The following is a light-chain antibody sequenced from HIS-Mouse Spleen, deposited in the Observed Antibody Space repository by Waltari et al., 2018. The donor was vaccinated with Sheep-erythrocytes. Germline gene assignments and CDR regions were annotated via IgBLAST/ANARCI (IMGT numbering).Light chain of an antibody. J-gene: IGLJ2*01. CDR1: RKYVGGYKF. Sequence: QSALTPPASVSGSPGQAITIPFTGTRKYVGGYKFVSWYQQHPGKAPKLMIYDVSKRPSGVSNRFSGSKSGNTASLTISGLQAEDEADYYCSSYTSSSIVVFGGGTKLTVL. CDR2: DVS. V-gene: IGLV2-14*03. CDR3: SSYTSSSIVV.